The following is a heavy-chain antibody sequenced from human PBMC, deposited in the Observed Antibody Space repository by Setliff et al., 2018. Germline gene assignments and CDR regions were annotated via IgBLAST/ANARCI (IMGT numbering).Heavy chain of an antibody. CDR2: IWNDGSTK. J-gene: IGHJ6*02. Sequence: GESLKISCVASGFTFSNYGMHWVRQAPGKGLEWVALIWNDGSTKFYGDSVKGRFTISRDNSENTLHLQMNSLRAEDTAVYYCARNWATAQHYYYGMDVWGQGTTVTVSS. D-gene: IGHD2-21*02. CDR1: GFTFSNYG. V-gene: IGHV3-33*01. CDR3: ARNWATAQHYYYGMDV.